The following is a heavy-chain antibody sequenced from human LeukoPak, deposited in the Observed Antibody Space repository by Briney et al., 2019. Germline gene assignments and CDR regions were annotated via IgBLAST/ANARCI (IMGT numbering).Heavy chain of an antibody. Sequence: GESLKISCKGSGYSFTSYWIGWVGQMPGKGLEWMGIIYPGDSDTRYSPSFQGQVTISADKSISTAYLQWSSLKASDTAMYYCARTDSWYSSGWYWFDPWGQGTLVTVSS. CDR3: ARTDSWYSSGWYWFDP. J-gene: IGHJ5*02. V-gene: IGHV5-51*01. CDR1: GYSFTSYW. D-gene: IGHD6-19*01. CDR2: IYPGDSDT.